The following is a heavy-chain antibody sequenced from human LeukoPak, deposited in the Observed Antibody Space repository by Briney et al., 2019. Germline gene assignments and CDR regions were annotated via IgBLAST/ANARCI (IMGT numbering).Heavy chain of an antibody. CDR3: ARAKDYDILTGYYFDY. Sequence: PSETLSLTCAVYGGSFSGYYWSWIRQPPGKGLEWIGEINHSGSTNYNPSLKSRVTISVDTSKNQFSLKLSSVTAADTAVYYCARAKDYDILTGYYFDYWGQGTLVTVSS. CDR2: INHSGST. V-gene: IGHV4-34*01. J-gene: IGHJ4*02. CDR1: GGSFSGYY. D-gene: IGHD3-9*01.